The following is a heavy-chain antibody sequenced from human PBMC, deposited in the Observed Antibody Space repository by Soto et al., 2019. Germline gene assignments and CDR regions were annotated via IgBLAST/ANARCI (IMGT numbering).Heavy chain of an antibody. CDR1: GYTFTNYD. CDR3: ARGPAYSSAWFPFDY. V-gene: IGHV1-8*01. Sequence: QVQLVQSGAEVKKPGASVKVSCKASGYTFTNYDIHWVRQATGQGLEWIGWMNTSSGETGYAQKFRGRVAMTRDTAISTVYMELSSLGSEVTAVYYCARGPAYSSAWFPFDYWGPGTLVTASS. J-gene: IGHJ4*02. D-gene: IGHD6-19*01. CDR2: MNTSSGET.